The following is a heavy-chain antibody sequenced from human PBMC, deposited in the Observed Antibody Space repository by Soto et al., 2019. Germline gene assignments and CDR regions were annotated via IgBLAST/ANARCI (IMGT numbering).Heavy chain of an antibody. D-gene: IGHD2-15*01. CDR1: GGSISSGDFY. Sequence: SETLSLTCTVSGGSISSGDFYWSWIRQPPGRGLEWIGYISYSGSTYYNTSLKSRVTISVDTSKNQFSLKLNSVTAADTAVYYCARGGPTGGSYKYNWFDPWGQGTRVPVAS. CDR2: ISYSGST. V-gene: IGHV4-30-4*01. J-gene: IGHJ5*02. CDR3: ARGGPTGGSYKYNWFDP.